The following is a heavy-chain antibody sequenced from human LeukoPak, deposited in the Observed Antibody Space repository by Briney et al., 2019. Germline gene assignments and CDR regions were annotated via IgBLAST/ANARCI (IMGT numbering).Heavy chain of an antibody. CDR1: GGSISSYY. CDR2: IYTSGST. D-gene: IGHD5-18*01. J-gene: IGHJ3*02. CDR3: ASGYSYGYIHAFDI. Sequence: SETLSLTCTVSGGSISSYYWSWIRQPAGKGLEWIGRIYTSGSTNYNPSLKSRVTMSVDTSKNQFSLKLSSVTAADTAVYYCASGYSYGYIHAFDIWGQGTMVTVSS. V-gene: IGHV4-4*07.